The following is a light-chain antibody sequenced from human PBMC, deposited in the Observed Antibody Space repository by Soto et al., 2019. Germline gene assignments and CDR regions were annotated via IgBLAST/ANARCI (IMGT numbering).Light chain of an antibody. Sequence: DIQMTQSPSTLSASVGDRVTITCWASQSISSWLAWYQQKPGKAPKLLIYKASSLESGVPSRFSGSKSGTEFTLTISSLQPDDFATYFCQQYYSYPWTFGQGTKVEIK. V-gene: IGKV1-5*03. CDR2: KAS. CDR3: QQYYSYPWT. CDR1: QSISSW. J-gene: IGKJ1*01.